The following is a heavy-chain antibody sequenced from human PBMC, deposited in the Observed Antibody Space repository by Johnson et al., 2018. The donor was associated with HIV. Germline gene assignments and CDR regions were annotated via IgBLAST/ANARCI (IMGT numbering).Heavy chain of an antibody. V-gene: IGHV3-30*03. J-gene: IGHJ3*02. CDR3: AREMRWPSKAAFDI. Sequence: QVQVVESGGGLVQPGGSLRLSCAASGFTVSSNYMSWVRQAPGKGLEWVAVISYDGGNKYYADSVKGRFTISRDNSKNTLYLQMNSLRAEDTAVYYCAREMRWPSKAAFDIWGQGTMVTVSS. D-gene: IGHD5-24*01. CDR1: GFTVSSNY. CDR2: ISYDGGNK.